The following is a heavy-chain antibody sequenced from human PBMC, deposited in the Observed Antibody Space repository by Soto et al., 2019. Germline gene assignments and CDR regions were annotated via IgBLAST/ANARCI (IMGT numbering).Heavy chain of an antibody. J-gene: IGHJ4*02. CDR2: ISYDGSNK. Sequence: SLILSCAASGFTFSSYGMHWVREAPGKGLEWVAVISYDGSNKYYADSVKGRFTISRDNSKNTLFLHMSSLRPDDTAVYFCAKDTTELYGAGGHLDYWGQGVLVTVSS. CDR3: AKDTTELYGAGGHLDY. CDR1: GFTFSSYG. D-gene: IGHD3-10*01. V-gene: IGHV3-30*18.